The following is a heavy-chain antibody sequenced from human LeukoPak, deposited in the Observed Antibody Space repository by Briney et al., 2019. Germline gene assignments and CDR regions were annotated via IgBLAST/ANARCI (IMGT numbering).Heavy chain of an antibody. CDR2: ISGSGDST. D-gene: IGHD3-3*01. Sequence: PGGSLRLSCAASGFTFSTYAVNWVRQAPGKGLEWVSTISGSGDSTYYADSAKGRFTISRDNSKNTLYLQMNSLRAEDTAVYYCAKVDGITIFEVFDYWGQGTLVTVSS. J-gene: IGHJ4*02. CDR3: AKVDGITIFEVFDY. CDR1: GFTFSTYA. V-gene: IGHV3-23*01.